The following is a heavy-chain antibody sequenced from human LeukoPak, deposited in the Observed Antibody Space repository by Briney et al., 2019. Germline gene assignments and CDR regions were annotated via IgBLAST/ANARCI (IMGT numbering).Heavy chain of an antibody. CDR1: GFTFSDHY. J-gene: IGHJ3*02. V-gene: IGHV3-72*01. CDR2: TRNKANSYTT. Sequence: GGSLRLSCAASGFTFSDHYMDWVRQAPGKGLEWVGRTRNKANSYTTEYAASVKGRFTISRDDSKNSLYLQMNSLKTEDTAVYYCARGGLSFAFDIWGQGTMVTVSS. CDR3: ARGGLSFAFDI.